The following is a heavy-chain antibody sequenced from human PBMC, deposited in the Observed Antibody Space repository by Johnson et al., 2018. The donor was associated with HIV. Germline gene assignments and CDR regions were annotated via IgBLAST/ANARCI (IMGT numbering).Heavy chain of an antibody. V-gene: IGHV3-73*01. CDR1: GIIFGHYG. CDR3: AKIYLGQQLRDPFDF. J-gene: IGHJ3*01. CDR2: IRSKGVTYAT. Sequence: VQLVESGGGVVQPGRSLRLSCAVSGIIFGHYGMHWVRQAPGKGLEWIGHIRSKGVTYATAYAASVKGRFTISRDNSKSTLYLQMSSLRVEDTAVYYCAKIYLGQQLRDPFDFWGQGTLVTVSS. D-gene: IGHD6-13*01.